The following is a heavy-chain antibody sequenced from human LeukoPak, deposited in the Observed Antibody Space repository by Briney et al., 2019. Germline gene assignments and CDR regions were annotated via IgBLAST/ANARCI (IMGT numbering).Heavy chain of an antibody. Sequence: GGSVRLSCAASGFTFSSYGMNWVRQAPGKGLEWVAGISFDGSNKYYADSVKGRFTISRDNSKNTLYLRMNSLRAEDTAVYYCAKDFGDSYGPGVLWFFDYWGQGTLVTVSS. CDR2: ISFDGSNK. J-gene: IGHJ4*02. CDR1: GFTFSSYG. CDR3: AKDFGDSYGPGVLWFFDY. D-gene: IGHD5-18*01. V-gene: IGHV3-30*18.